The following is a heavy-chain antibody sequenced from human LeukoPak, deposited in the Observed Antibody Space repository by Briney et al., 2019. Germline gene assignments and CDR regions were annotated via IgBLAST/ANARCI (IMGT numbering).Heavy chain of an antibody. J-gene: IGHJ4*02. D-gene: IGHD4/OR15-4a*01. Sequence: GGSLRLSCVASGFTFSTYTFNWVRQAPGKGLEWLSYISSGGLTIFYADSVKGRFTISRDNTKNAIYLEMTNLRAEDTAVYYCARDFDYGDYIDFWGQGTLVAVSS. CDR2: ISSGGLTI. CDR3: ARDFDYGDYIDF. CDR1: GFTFSTYT. V-gene: IGHV3-48*04.